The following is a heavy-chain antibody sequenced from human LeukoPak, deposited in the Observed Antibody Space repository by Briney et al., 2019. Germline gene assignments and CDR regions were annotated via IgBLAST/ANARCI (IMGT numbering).Heavy chain of an antibody. D-gene: IGHD6-13*01. CDR2: IRYDGSNK. J-gene: IGHJ4*02. CDR1: GFTFSSYG. V-gene: IGHV3-30*02. Sequence: PGGSLRLSCAASGFTFSSYGMHWVRQAPGKGLEWVAFIRYDGSNKYYADSVKGRFTISRDNSKNTLYLQMNSLRAEDTAVYDCAKDHRSGYSSSWLDYWGQGTLVTVSS. CDR3: AKDHRSGYSSSWLDY.